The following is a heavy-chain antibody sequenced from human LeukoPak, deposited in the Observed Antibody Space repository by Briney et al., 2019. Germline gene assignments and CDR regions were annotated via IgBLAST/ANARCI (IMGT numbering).Heavy chain of an antibody. Sequence: ASVKVSCKASGYTFTSYGISWVRQAPGQGLEWMGWISAYNGNTNYAQKLQGRVTMTTDTSTSTAYMELRSLRSDDTAVYYCARDTVLLWFGGRNGAIDFWGQGTLVTVSS. D-gene: IGHD3-10*01. CDR1: GYTFTSYG. CDR2: ISAYNGNT. CDR3: ARDTVLLWFGGRNGAIDF. J-gene: IGHJ4*02. V-gene: IGHV1-18*01.